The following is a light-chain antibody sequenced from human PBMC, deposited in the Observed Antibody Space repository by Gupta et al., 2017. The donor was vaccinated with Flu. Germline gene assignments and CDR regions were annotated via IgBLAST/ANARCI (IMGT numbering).Light chain of an antibody. CDR3: ASCDDSRSAGV. CDR2: TDH. CDR1: SSNIGSNS. V-gene: IGLV1-44*01. Sequence: SGSISSAGSSSNIGSNSVNWYQQSAGTTPILLIYTDHERPAGVPDRFSATKSVTSATMAISGLKAEEDADYYCASCDDSRSAGVFGGGTKLTVL. J-gene: IGLJ2*01.